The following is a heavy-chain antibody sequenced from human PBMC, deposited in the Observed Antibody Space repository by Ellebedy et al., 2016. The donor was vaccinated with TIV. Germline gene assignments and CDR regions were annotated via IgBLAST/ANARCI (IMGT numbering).Heavy chain of an antibody. CDR3: ATEGGVNMVRGVMKMEY. D-gene: IGHD3-10*01. Sequence: ASVKVSCKASGYTFTNYGISWVRQAPGQGLEWMGWISANNGNTKYAPSLQGRVTMATDTSTATAYMELRSLRSDDTAVDYCATEGGVNMVRGVMKMEYWGQGSLVTVSS. J-gene: IGHJ4*02. V-gene: IGHV1-18*04. CDR2: ISANNGNT. CDR1: GYTFTNYG.